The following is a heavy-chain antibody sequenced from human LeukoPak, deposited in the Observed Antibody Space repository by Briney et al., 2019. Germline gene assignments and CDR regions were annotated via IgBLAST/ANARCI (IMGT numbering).Heavy chain of an antibody. D-gene: IGHD3-22*01. CDR3: ATWGVSYYYDSSGYYPIDY. J-gene: IGHJ4*02. Sequence: ASVKVSCKASGYTFTSYGISWVRQAPGQGLEWMGWISAYNGNTNYAQKLQGRVTMTRNTSISTAYMELSSLRSEDTAVYYCATWGVSYYYDSSGYYPIDYWGQGTLVTVSS. V-gene: IGHV1-18*01. CDR1: GYTFTSYG. CDR2: ISAYNGNT.